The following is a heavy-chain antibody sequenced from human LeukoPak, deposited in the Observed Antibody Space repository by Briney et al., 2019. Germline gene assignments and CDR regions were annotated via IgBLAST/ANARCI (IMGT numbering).Heavy chain of an antibody. CDR1: GFTFTSYY. D-gene: IGHD3-10*01. CDR2: INPSGSYT. Sequence: ASVKVSCKASGFTFTSYYMHWVRQAPGQGLEWMGIINPSGSYTSYAQKFQGRVTMTRNTSISTAYMELSSLRSEDTAVYYCARGRSLLWFGELSPPHYWGQGTLVTVSS. CDR3: ARGRSLLWFGELSPPHY. J-gene: IGHJ4*02. V-gene: IGHV1-46*01.